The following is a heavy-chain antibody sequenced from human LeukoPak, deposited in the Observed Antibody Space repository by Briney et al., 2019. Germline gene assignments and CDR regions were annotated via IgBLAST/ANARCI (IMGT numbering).Heavy chain of an antibody. D-gene: IGHD1-26*01. CDR1: GGSISSYH. V-gene: IGHV4-4*07. CDR2: IYTSGST. Sequence: SETLSLTCTVSGGSISSYHWSWIRQPAGKGLEWIGRIYTSGSTNYNPSLKSRVTMSVDTSKNKFSLKLSSVTAAVTAVYYCASDPVGATRSDAFDIWGQGTMVTVSS. CDR3: ASDPVGATRSDAFDI. J-gene: IGHJ3*02.